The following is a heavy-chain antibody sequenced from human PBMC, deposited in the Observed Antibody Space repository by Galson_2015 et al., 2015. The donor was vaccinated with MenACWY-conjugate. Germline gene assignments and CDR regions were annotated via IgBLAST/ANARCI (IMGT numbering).Heavy chain of an antibody. CDR3: ARHPPGGRCMDV. V-gene: IGHV5-51*01. J-gene: IGHJ6*02. CDR1: GYNFVPYW. CDR2: ISPIDSKT. D-gene: IGHD2-15*01. Sequence: QSGAEVTKPGESLQISCKASGYNFVPYWIGWVRQGPGLGLEWVGLISPIDSKTRYSPAFEGRVTISADNSITTAYLQWNSLQASDTAMYYCARHPPGGRCMDVWGQGTTVTVSS.